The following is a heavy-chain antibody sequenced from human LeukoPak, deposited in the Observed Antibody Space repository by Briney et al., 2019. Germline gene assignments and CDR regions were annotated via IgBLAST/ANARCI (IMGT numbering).Heavy chain of an antibody. CDR1: EFNFFSYG. Sequence: GGSLRLSCVASEFNFFSYGMQWVRQAPGKGLVWVSRIFADGSTTSYADSVKGRFTISRDNAKNTLYLQMNSLRAEDTAVYYCARELPREVTLNYWGQGTLVTVSP. CDR2: IFADGSTT. D-gene: IGHD2-21*02. CDR3: ARELPREVTLNY. J-gene: IGHJ4*01. V-gene: IGHV3-74*01.